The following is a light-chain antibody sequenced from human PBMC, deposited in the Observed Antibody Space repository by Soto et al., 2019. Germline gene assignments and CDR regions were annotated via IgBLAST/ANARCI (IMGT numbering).Light chain of an antibody. Sequence: EIVMTQSPATLSVSPGERATLSCRASQSVSSNLAWYQQKPGQAPRLLIYGASTRATGIPARFSGSGSETEFTLTISSLQSEDFAGYYCQQYDNWPPWTFGQGTKVDIK. J-gene: IGKJ1*01. CDR1: QSVSSN. CDR2: GAS. CDR3: QQYDNWPPWT. V-gene: IGKV3-15*01.